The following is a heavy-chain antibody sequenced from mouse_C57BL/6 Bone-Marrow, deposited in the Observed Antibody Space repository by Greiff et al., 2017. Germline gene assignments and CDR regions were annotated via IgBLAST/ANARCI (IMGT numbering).Heavy chain of an antibody. Sequence: EVKLLESGGGLVQPGASLKLSCAASGFTFSDYYMYWVRQTPEKRLEWVAYISNGGGSTYYPDTVKGRFTISRDNAKNTRYLQLSRLTSEDTAMYYCARAYYAMDYWGQGTSVTVSS. V-gene: IGHV5-12*01. J-gene: IGHJ4*01. CDR2: ISNGGGST. CDR3: ARAYYAMDY. CDR1: GFTFSDYY.